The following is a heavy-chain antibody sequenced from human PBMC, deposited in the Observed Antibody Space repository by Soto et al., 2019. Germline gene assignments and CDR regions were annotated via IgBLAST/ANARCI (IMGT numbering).Heavy chain of an antibody. J-gene: IGHJ4*02. Sequence: GGSLRLACAVSGLTFTDAWMNWMRQAPGKGPEWVGRIKSKSAGGTADYAAAVKDRFTMSRDDSKNMLYLQMNSLKTADTAVYYCSSGMAAGTYWGQGTLVTVS. D-gene: IGHD6-13*01. V-gene: IGHV3-15*07. CDR2: IKSKSAGGTA. CDR1: GLTFTDAW. CDR3: SSGMAAGTY.